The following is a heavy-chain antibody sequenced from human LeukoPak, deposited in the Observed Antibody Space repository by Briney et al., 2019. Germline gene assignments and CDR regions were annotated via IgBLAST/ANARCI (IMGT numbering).Heavy chain of an antibody. J-gene: IGHJ6*02. D-gene: IGHD5-12*01. V-gene: IGHV3-23*01. CDR3: AKKISGNDYNYYYGMDV. CDR2: IGGGGGST. Sequence: GGSLRLSCTASGFTFSSYGMSWVRQAPGKGPEWVSTIGGGGGSTYRADSVKGRFTISRDDSKNTLYLQMNSLRAEDTAVYYCAKKISGNDYNYYYGMDVWGQGTTVTVSS. CDR1: GFTFSSYG.